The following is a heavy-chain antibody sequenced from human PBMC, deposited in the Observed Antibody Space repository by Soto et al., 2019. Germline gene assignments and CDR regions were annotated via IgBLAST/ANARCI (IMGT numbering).Heavy chain of an antibody. D-gene: IGHD4-17*01. V-gene: IGHV3-23*01. J-gene: IGHJ4*02. CDR3: AKDFPTVTTGYFDY. CDR1: GFAFVSYA. CDR2: VSDSGATT. Sequence: EVHLLESGGGLVQPGGSLRLSCAASGFAFVSYAMSWVRRTPGKGLEWVSAVSDSGATTYYADAVKGRFTVSRDNSKNTLYLQMNSLRAEDTAVYYCAKDFPTVTTGYFDYWGQGALVTVSS.